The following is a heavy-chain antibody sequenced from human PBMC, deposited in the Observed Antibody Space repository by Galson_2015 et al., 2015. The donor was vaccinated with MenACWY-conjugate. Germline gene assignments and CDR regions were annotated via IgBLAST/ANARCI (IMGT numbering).Heavy chain of an antibody. V-gene: IGHV3-7*03. CDR2: INQDGREK. D-gene: IGHD5-24*01. J-gene: IGHJ6*02. CDR1: GFTFSSNW. Sequence: SLRLSCAASGFTFSSNWMSWVRQAPGKGLEWVANINQDGREKYYVDSMKGRFTISRDDAKNSLYLQMNSLRAEDTAVYYCARLPAGSEIRYFYGMDVWGQGTTVTVSS. CDR3: ARLPAGSEIRYFYGMDV.